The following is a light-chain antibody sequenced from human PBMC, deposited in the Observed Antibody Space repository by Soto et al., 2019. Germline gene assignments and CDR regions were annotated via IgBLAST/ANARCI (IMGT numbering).Light chain of an antibody. J-gene: IGLJ2*01. CDR3: ETWDSNTRV. Sequence: QAVVTQSSSASASLGSSVKLTCTLSSGHSSYIIAWHQHQPGKAPRYLMKVEGSGTYNKGSGVPDRFSGSSSGADGYLSISNLQSEDEADYYCETWDSNTRVFGGGTKLTVL. CDR2: VEGSGTY. CDR1: SGHSSYI. V-gene: IGLV4-60*03.